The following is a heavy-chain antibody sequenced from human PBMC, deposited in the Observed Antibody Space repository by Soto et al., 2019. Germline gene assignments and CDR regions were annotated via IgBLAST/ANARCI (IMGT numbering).Heavy chain of an antibody. CDR3: ARGGYCSGGSCYSPYSFDY. Sequence: SETLSLTCAVYGGSFSGYYWSWIRQPPGKGLEWIGEINHSGSTNYNPSLKSRVTISVDTSKNQFSLKLSSVTAADTAVYYCARGGYCSGGSCYSPYSFDYWGQGTLVTVSS. CDR2: INHSGST. V-gene: IGHV4-34*01. D-gene: IGHD2-15*01. J-gene: IGHJ4*02. CDR1: GGSFSGYY.